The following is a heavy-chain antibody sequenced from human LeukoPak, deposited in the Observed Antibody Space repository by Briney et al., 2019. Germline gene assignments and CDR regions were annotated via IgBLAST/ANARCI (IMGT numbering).Heavy chain of an antibody. Sequence: GRSLRLSCAASGFTFSSYAMHWVRQAPGKGLEWVSSISSSSSYIYYADSVKGRFTISRDNAKNSLYLQMNSLRAEDTAVYYCARDESYSREKDAFDIWGQGTMVTVSS. CDR2: ISSSSSYI. CDR3: ARDESYSREKDAFDI. CDR1: GFTFSSYA. V-gene: IGHV3-21*01. J-gene: IGHJ3*02. D-gene: IGHD6-13*01.